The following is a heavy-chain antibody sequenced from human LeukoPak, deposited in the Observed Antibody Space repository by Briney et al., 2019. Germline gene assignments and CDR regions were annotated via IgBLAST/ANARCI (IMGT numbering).Heavy chain of an antibody. CDR2: IIPIFGTA. J-gene: IGHJ4*02. Sequence: SVKVSCKASGGTFSSYAISWVRQAPGQGLEWMGRIIPIFGTANYAQKFQGRVTITTDESTSTAYMELSSLRSEDTAVYYCARDIFPEITIFGVGLGFDYWGQGTLVTVSS. CDR1: GGTFSSYA. CDR3: ARDIFPEITIFGVGLGFDY. D-gene: IGHD3-3*01. V-gene: IGHV1-69*05.